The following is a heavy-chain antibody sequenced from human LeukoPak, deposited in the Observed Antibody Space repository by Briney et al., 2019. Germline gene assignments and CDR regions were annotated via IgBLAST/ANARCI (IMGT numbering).Heavy chain of an antibody. CDR3: ARGGAWDYYGMDV. D-gene: IGHD3-16*01. CDR2: IFSGAST. V-gene: IGHV3-53*01. Sequence: PGRSLRLSCAASGFTFSNFGMQWVRQAPGKGLEWVSVIFSGASTYYSDSVRGRFIISRDISKNTLYLQMNSLRADDTAVYYCARGGAWDYYGMDVWGQGTTVTVSS. CDR1: GFTFSNFG. J-gene: IGHJ6*02.